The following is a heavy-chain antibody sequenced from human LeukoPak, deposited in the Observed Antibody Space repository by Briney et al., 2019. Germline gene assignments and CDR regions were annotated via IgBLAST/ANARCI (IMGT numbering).Heavy chain of an antibody. CDR2: INPNSGGT. CDR1: GYTFTGYY. CDR3: ARDLSGLAAANYDAFDI. D-gene: IGHD6-13*01. J-gene: IGHJ3*02. V-gene: IGHV1-2*02. Sequence: ASVKVSCKASGYTFTGYYMHWVRQAPGQGLEWMGWINPNSGGTNYAQKFQGRVTMTRDTSISTAYMELSRLRSDDTAVYYCARDLSGLAAANYDAFDIWGQGTMVTVSS.